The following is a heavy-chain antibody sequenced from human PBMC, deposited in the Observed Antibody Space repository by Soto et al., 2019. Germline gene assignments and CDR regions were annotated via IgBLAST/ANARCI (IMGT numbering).Heavy chain of an antibody. CDR1: GYTFTSYD. D-gene: IGHD2-2*01. CDR2: MNPNIGIA. CDR3: ARYCSSTSCYSPSNDAFDI. J-gene: IGHJ3*02. Sequence: SVKVSCKASGYTFTSYDINWVRQATGQGLEWMGRMNPNIGIANYAQKFQGRVTITADKSTSTAYMELSSLRSEDTAVYYCARYCSSTSCYSPSNDAFDIWGQGTMVTVSS. V-gene: IGHV1-69*04.